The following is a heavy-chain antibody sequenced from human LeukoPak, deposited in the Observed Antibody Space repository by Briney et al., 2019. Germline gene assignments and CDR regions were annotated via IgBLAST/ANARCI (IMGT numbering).Heavy chain of an antibody. J-gene: IGHJ4*02. V-gene: IGHV3-23*01. D-gene: IGHD2-2*01. Sequence: PGGSLRLSCAASGFNFANHAMSWVRQTPGKGLEWVSAISGGGDITYYADSVKGRFIISRDNAKNTLSLQMNSLRAEDTAVFYCVRVACSSMTSCATVDYWGQGTLVTVSS. CDR1: GFNFANHA. CDR2: ISGGGDIT. CDR3: VRVACSSMTSCATVDY.